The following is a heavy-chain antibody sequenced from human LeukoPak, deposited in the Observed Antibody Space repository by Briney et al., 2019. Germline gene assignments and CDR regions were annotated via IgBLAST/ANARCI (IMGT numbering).Heavy chain of an antibody. CDR3: ARDGRELLSDWSFDY. CDR2: LWYDGSNK. D-gene: IGHD1-26*01. V-gene: IGHV3-33*01. Sequence: GGSLRLSCAASGFTFSSYGMHWVRQAPGKGLEWVAVLWYDGSNKYYADSVKGRFTISRDNSKNTLYLQMNSLRAEDTAVYYCARDGRELLSDWSFDYWGQGTLVTVSS. J-gene: IGHJ4*02. CDR1: GFTFSSYG.